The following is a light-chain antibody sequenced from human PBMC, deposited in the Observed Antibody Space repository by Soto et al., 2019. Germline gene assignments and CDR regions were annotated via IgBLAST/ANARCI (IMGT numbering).Light chain of an antibody. CDR1: QYVSEC. J-gene: IGKJ4*01. V-gene: IGKV1-12*01. Sequence: DIQMTQSPSSVSASVGDRVTITCRASQYVSECLAWYQQKTGKARKPLIYATSHLRSGVQTRFSGSGSVTDFTLTVSVLQPEYFGTFYWQQTNDFPLSFGGGTMVEIK. CDR2: ATS. CDR3: QQTNDFPLS.